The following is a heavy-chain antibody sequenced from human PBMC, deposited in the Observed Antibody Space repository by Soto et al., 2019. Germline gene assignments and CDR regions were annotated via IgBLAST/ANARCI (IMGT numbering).Heavy chain of an antibody. CDR2: ISGSGGST. V-gene: IGHV3-23*01. Sequence: GGSLRLSCAASGFTFSSYAMSWVRQAPGKGLEWVSAISGSGGSTYYADSVKGRFTISRDNSKNTLYLQMNSLRAEDTAVYYCAKDQVDRPSDYYYGMDVWGQGTTVTVSS. J-gene: IGHJ6*02. CDR1: GFTFSSYA. CDR3: AKDQVDRPSDYYYGMDV.